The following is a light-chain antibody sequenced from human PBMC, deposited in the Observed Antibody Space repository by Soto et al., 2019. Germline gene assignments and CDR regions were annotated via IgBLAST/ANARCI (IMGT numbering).Light chain of an antibody. V-gene: IGKV1-5*03. CDR1: QSISNW. Sequence: DIQMTQSPSTLSASVGDRVIVTCRASQSISNWLAWYQQKPGKAPKLLIYKASSLESGVPSRFSGSGSGTEFTLTISSLQPDDFATYYCQQYNSYSGTFGQGTKVDI. CDR3: QQYNSYSGT. CDR2: KAS. J-gene: IGKJ1*01.